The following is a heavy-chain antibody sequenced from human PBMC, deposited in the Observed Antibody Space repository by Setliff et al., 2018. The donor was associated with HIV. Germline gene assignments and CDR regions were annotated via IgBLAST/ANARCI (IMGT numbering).Heavy chain of an antibody. V-gene: IGHV4-38-2*02. Sequence: SETLSLTCAVSHSSITRPYFWGWIRQPPGKGLEWIGSIFHSGTTHYNPSLKSRVTISIDTSKIQFSLKLTSVTAADTAVYYCAREDSSYHSFDYWGQGRLVTVSS. J-gene: IGHJ4*02. CDR1: HSSITRPYF. CDR2: IFHSGTT. D-gene: IGHD6-6*01. CDR3: AREDSSYHSFDY.